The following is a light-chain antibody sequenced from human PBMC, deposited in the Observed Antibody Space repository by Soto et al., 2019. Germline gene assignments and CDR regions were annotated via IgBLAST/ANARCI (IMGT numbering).Light chain of an antibody. V-gene: IGLV1-47*01. J-gene: IGLJ2*01. CDR3: SAWDYRLSDLV. Sequence: QSVLTQPPSASGTPGQRVTISCSGSSSNIGSNYVYWYHQLPGTAPTLVISRNNQRPSGVPDRISGSKSGTSAALAISGLRSEDEADYSFSAWDYRLSDLVFGRGTKLTVL. CDR2: RNN. CDR1: SSNIGSNY.